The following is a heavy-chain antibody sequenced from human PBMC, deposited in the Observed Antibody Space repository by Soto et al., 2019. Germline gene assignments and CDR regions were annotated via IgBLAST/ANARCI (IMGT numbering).Heavy chain of an antibody. CDR2: ISYDGSNK. V-gene: IGHV3-30-3*01. J-gene: IGHJ6*02. CDR1: GFTFSSYA. D-gene: IGHD3-22*01. Sequence: QVQLVESGGGVVQPGRSLRLSCAASGFTFSSYAMHWVRQAPGKGLEWVAVISYDGSNKYYADSVKGRFTISRDNSKNTLYLQMNSLRAEDTAVYYCAREYYDSSGYYFTSYYYGTDVWGQGTTVTVSS. CDR3: AREYYDSSGYYFTSYYYGTDV.